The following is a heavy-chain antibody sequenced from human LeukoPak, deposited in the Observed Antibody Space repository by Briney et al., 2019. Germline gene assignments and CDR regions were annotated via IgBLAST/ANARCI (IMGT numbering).Heavy chain of an antibody. D-gene: IGHD3-22*01. J-gene: IGHJ4*02. CDR1: GFTFSSYW. V-gene: IGHV3-7*01. CDR2: IKQDGSEK. CDR3: AREIDSSGYFSIPVPGGLDY. Sequence: RPGGSLRLSCAASGFTFSSYWMSWVRQAPGKGLEWVANIKQDGSEKYYVDSVKGRFTISRDNAKNSLYLQMNSLRAEDTAVYYCAREIDSSGYFSIPVPGGLDYWGQGTLVTVSS.